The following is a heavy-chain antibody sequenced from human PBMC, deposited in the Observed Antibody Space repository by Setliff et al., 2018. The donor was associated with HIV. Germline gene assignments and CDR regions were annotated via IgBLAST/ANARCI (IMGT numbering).Heavy chain of an antibody. Sequence: SETLSLTCAVYGGSFSGYYWSWIRQPPGKGLEWIGEINHSGSTNYNPSLKSRVTISVETSKVQFSLKLNSVTVVDTAVYFCAAWGPRYSYAPYFFDSWGQGTLVTVSS. CDR2: INHSGST. V-gene: IGHV4-34*01. CDR1: GGSFSGYY. J-gene: IGHJ4*02. D-gene: IGHD5-18*01. CDR3: AAWGPRYSYAPYFFDS.